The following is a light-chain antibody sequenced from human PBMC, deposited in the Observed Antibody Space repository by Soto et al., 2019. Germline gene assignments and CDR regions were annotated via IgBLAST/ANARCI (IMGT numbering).Light chain of an antibody. CDR2: DFR. V-gene: IGLV2-14*01. J-gene: IGLJ1*01. CDR3: SSYTTISTYV. CDR1: SSDVGGYNY. Sequence: QSALTQPAFVSGSPGQSITISCTGTSSDVGGYNYDSWYQQHPGKAPKLMIYDFRNRPSGFSNRFSGSKSANTACLTISGLQDEDEADYYCSSYTTISTYVFGNGTKVTVL.